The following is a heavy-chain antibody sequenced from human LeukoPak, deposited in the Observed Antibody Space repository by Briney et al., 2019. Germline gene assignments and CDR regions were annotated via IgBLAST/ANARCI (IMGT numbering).Heavy chain of an antibody. CDR2: IFYSGSI. CDR1: GGSFSGYY. CDR3: AKTHSHFPPYFDY. V-gene: IGHV4-34*12. D-gene: IGHD4-11*01. Sequence: SETLSLTCAVYGGSFSGYYWSWVRQPPEKGLEWIGEIFYSGSINYNPSLKSRVTLSLDKSKNQFSLQLSSVTAADTAMYYCAKTHSHFPPYFDYWGQGTLVIVSS. J-gene: IGHJ4*02.